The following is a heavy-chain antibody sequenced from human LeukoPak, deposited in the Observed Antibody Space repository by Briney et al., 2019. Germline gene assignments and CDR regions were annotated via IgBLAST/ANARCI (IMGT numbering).Heavy chain of an antibody. CDR1: GGSISSSSYY. J-gene: IGHJ4*02. Sequence: SETLSLTCTVSGGSISSSSYYWSWIRQPPGKGLEWIGEINHSGSTNYNPSLKSRVTISVDTSKNQFSLKLSSVTAADTAVYYCAGRNRYCSSTSCSRTSYWGQGTLVTVSS. V-gene: IGHV4-39*07. CDR3: AGRNRYCSSTSCSRTSY. CDR2: INHSGST. D-gene: IGHD2-2*01.